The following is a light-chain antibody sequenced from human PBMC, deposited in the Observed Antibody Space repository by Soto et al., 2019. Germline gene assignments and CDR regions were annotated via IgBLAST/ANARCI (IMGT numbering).Light chain of an antibody. CDR1: QSISSW. Sequence: DIQMTQSPSSLSASVGYRFTITCRARQSISSWLAWYQQKPGKAPKLLIYDASSLESGVPSRFSGSGSGTEFTLTISSLQPDDFETYYCQQYNSYYLAFGQGTKVDIK. CDR3: QQYNSYYLA. CDR2: DAS. V-gene: IGKV1-5*01. J-gene: IGKJ1*01.